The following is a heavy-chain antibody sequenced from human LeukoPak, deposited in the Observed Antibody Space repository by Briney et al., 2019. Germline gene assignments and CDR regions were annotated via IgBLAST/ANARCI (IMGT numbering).Heavy chain of an antibody. J-gene: IGHJ1*01. Sequence: SVKVSYKASGGTFSSYAISWVRQAPGQGLEWMGGIIPIFGTANYAQKFQGRVTITADESTSTAYMELSSLRSEDTAVYYCARSIAAAGRGGTEYFQHWGQGTLVTVSS. CDR3: ARSIAAAGRGGTEYFQH. CDR1: GGTFSSYA. V-gene: IGHV1-69*13. D-gene: IGHD6-13*01. CDR2: IIPIFGTA.